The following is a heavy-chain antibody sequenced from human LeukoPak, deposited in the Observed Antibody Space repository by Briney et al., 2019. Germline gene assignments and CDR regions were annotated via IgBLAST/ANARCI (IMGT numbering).Heavy chain of an antibody. CDR3: AKTPLAGGWYEP. V-gene: IGHV3-21*01. CDR2: ISSSSSYI. J-gene: IGHJ5*02. Sequence: GGSLRLSCAASGFTFSSYSMNWVRQAPGKGLEWVSSISSSSSYIYYADSVKGRFTISRDNAKNSLYLQMNSLRAEDTAVYYCAKTPLAGGWYEPWGQGTLVTVSS. D-gene: IGHD2-15*01. CDR1: GFTFSSYS.